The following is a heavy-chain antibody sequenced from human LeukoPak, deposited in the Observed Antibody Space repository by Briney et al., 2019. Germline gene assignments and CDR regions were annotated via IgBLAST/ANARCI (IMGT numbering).Heavy chain of an antibody. V-gene: IGHV4-4*02. D-gene: IGHD5/OR15-5a*01. Sequence: SETLSLTCAVTGGSVSNGNWWTWVRQPPGKGMEWIGEILHSGSTHYSPSLKSRVTISVDKSKNQFSLKLSSVTAADTAEYYCATYGVFPYCFHYWGQGTLVTVSS. J-gene: IGHJ4*02. CDR3: ATYGVFPYCFHY. CDR1: GGSVSNGNW. CDR2: ILHSGST.